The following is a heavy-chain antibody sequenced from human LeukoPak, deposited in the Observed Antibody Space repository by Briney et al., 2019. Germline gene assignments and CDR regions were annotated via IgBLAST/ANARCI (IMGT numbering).Heavy chain of an antibody. Sequence: GGSLRLSCAASGFTFSSYAMTWVRQAPGKGLEWVSAISGSGGSTYYADSVKGRFTISRDNSKNTVYLQMNSLRAEDTAVYYCAKFTIFGVVALGYFDYWGQGTLGTVSS. V-gene: IGHV3-23*01. CDR2: ISGSGGST. J-gene: IGHJ4*02. CDR1: GFTFSSYA. CDR3: AKFTIFGVVALGYFDY. D-gene: IGHD3-3*01.